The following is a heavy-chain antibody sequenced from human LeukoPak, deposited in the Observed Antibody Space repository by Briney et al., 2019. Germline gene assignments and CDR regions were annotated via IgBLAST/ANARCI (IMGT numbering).Heavy chain of an antibody. Sequence: SETLSLTCAVSGGSFSGYYWTWIRQPPGKGLEWIGEINHSGSANYNPSLMSRVTISLDTSKNHFSLNLSSVTAADTAVYYCARAHDILTGPMIDYWGQGTLVTVSS. V-gene: IGHV4-34*01. CDR1: GGSFSGYY. CDR3: ARAHDILTGPMIDY. D-gene: IGHD3-9*01. CDR2: INHSGSA. J-gene: IGHJ4*02.